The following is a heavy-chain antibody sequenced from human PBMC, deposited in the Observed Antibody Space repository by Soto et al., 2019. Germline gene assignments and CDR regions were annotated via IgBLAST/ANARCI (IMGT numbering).Heavy chain of an antibody. D-gene: IGHD3-22*01. Sequence: PGESLKISCXISGKAFTSFWVVWVRQMPGRGLEWMGNIYPGDSDTRYTPPFQGQVTISADKSTNTAYLQWHSLQASDTALYYCAKQDDRGALEIWGQGTKVTVSS. V-gene: IGHV5-51*01. CDR1: GKAFTSFW. CDR3: AKQDDRGALEI. J-gene: IGHJ3*02. CDR2: IYPGDSDT.